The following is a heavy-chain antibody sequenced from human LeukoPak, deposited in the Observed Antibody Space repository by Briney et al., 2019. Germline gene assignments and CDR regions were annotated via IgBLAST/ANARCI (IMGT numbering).Heavy chain of an antibody. Sequence: KASETLSLTCTVSGGSINSYYWSWIRQSPGKGLEWIGYIYYSGSTNNNPSLKSRVTISLDTSKNQFSLKLSSVTAADTAVYYCARGGAVGGTWDWGQGTTVTVSS. J-gene: IGHJ6*02. CDR3: ARGGAVGGTWD. V-gene: IGHV4-59*01. CDR1: GGSINSYY. D-gene: IGHD6-19*01. CDR2: IYYSGST.